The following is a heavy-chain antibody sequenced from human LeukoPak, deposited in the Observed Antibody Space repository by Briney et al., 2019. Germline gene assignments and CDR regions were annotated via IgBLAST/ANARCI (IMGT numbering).Heavy chain of an antibody. D-gene: IGHD2-15*01. CDR3: ARTYCSGGSCYRDDY. CDR2: IIPIFGTA. V-gene: IGHV1-69*05. J-gene: IGHJ4*02. Sequence: GASVKVSCKASGYTFTSYGISWVRQAPGQGLEWMGRIIPIFGTANYAQKFQGRVTITTDESTSTAYMELSSLRSEDTAVYYCARTYCSGGSCYRDDYWGQGTLVTVSS. CDR1: GYTFTSYG.